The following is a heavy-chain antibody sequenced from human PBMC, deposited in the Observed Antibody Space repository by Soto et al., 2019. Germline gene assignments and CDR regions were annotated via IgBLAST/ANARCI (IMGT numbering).Heavy chain of an antibody. D-gene: IGHD2-21*02. Sequence: GESLKISCKGSGYSFTSYWIGWVRQMPGKGLEWMGIIYPGDSGTRYSPSFQGQVTISADKSISTAYLQWSSLKASDTATYYCARFPLNCGADCFFDYWGQGTVVTVSS. CDR2: IYPGDSGT. CDR3: ARFPLNCGADCFFDY. CDR1: GYSFTSYW. J-gene: IGHJ4*02. V-gene: IGHV5-51*01.